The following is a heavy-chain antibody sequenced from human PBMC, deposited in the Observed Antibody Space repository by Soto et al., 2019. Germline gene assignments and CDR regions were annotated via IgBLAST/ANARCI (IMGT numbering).Heavy chain of an antibody. CDR2: IYYSGST. J-gene: IGHJ4*02. CDR1: GGSISSSSYY. D-gene: IGHD3-3*01. Sequence: SETLSLTCTVSGGSISSSSYYWGWIRQPPGKGLEWIGSIYYSGSTYYNPSLKSRVTISVDTSKNQFSLKLSSVTAADTAVYYCARQAEDDFWSGYYTHFDYWGQGTLVTVSS. CDR3: ARQAEDDFWSGYYTHFDY. V-gene: IGHV4-39*01.